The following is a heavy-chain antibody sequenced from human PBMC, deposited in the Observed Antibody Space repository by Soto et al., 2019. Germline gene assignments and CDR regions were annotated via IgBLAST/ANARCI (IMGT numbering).Heavy chain of an antibody. CDR2: ISGKNGNT. CDR1: GYNFSDFG. J-gene: IGHJ4*02. CDR3: ARSDYYDDTGTFEN. Sequence: QVHLVQSGGELKKPGASVKVSCRASGYNFSDFGITWVRQAPGQGLEWMGWISGKNGNTNYAQKVQGRVTLTADTSTRTAYMEMRALTSDDTGIYYCARSDYYDDTGTFENWGQGTPVTVSS. D-gene: IGHD4-17*01. V-gene: IGHV1-18*04.